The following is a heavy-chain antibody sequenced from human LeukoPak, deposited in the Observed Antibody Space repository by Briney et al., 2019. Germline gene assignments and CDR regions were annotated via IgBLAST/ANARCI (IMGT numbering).Heavy chain of an antibody. J-gene: IGHJ4*02. D-gene: IGHD3-22*01. Sequence: GGSLRLSCAASGFTFSSYAMSWVRQAPGKGLEWVSGISGSGGSTYYAASVRGRFTISRDNSKNTSYLQMNSLRPEDTGVYYCAKDPQDFYGSSGYRPERYWGRGTLVTVSS. CDR1: GFTFSSYA. CDR2: ISGSGGST. CDR3: AKDPQDFYGSSGYRPERY. V-gene: IGHV3-23*01.